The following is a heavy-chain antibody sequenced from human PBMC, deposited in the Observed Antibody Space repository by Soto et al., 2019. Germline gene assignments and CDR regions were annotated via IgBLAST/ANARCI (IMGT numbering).Heavy chain of an antibody. Sequence: GGSLRLSCAASGFTFSSYSMNWVRQAPGKGLEWVSYISSSSTIYYADSVKGRFTISRDNAKNSLYLQMNSLRDEDTAVYYCARDTGIPNYYYGMDVWGQGTTVTVSS. V-gene: IGHV3-48*02. CDR1: GFTFSSYS. D-gene: IGHD5-18*01. CDR3: ARDTGIPNYYYGMDV. CDR2: ISSSSTI. J-gene: IGHJ6*02.